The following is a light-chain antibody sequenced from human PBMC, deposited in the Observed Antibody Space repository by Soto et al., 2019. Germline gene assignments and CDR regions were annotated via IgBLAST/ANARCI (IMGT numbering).Light chain of an antibody. J-gene: IGKJ4*01. V-gene: IGKV3-20*01. CDR3: QQYGRSPLT. Sequence: EIVLTQSPDTLSLSPGERATLSCRASQSVRSNYLAWYQQKPGQAPRFLIYDASSRATGIPDRFSGSGSGTDFPLTISRLEPEEFAVYYCQQYGRSPLTFGGGTKVEIK. CDR2: DAS. CDR1: QSVRSNY.